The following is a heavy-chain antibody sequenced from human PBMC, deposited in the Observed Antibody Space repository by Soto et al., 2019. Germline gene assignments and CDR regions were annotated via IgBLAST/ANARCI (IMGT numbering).Heavy chain of an antibody. D-gene: IGHD2-2*01. V-gene: IGHV3-48*02. Sequence: EVQLVESGGGLVKPGGSLRLSCAASGFTFSSYSMNWVRQAPGKGLEWVSYISSSSSTMYYADSVKGRFTISRDNAKNSLYLQMNSLRDEDTAVYYCARPVVPAATFYYYGMDVWGQGTTVTVSS. CDR2: ISSSSSTM. CDR1: GFTFSSYS. CDR3: ARPVVPAATFYYYGMDV. J-gene: IGHJ6*02.